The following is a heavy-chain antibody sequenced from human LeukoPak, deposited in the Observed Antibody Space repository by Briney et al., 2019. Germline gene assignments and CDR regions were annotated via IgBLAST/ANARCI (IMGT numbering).Heavy chain of an antibody. CDR1: GFTFISYG. D-gene: IGHD3-22*01. CDR3: AKDRGSYDTALGFDY. Sequence: GGSLRLSCAASGFTFISYGMHWVRQAPGKGLEWVAVISYDGSNKYYADSVKGRFTISRDNSKNTLYLQMNSLRAEDTAVYYCAKDRGSYDTALGFDYWGQGTLVTVSS. V-gene: IGHV3-30*18. CDR2: ISYDGSNK. J-gene: IGHJ4*02.